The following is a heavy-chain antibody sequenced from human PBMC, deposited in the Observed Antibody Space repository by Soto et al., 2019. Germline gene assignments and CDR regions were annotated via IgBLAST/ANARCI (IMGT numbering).Heavy chain of an antibody. CDR1: GYTFTSYG. Sequence: GASVKVSCKASGYTFTSYGIIWVRQAPGQGLEWMGWISAYNGNTNYAQKLQGRVTMTTDTSTSTAYMELRSLRSDDTAVYYCARVPYYDILTRYPDYWGQGTLVTVSS. J-gene: IGHJ4*02. CDR3: ARVPYYDILTRYPDY. CDR2: ISAYNGNT. V-gene: IGHV1-18*01. D-gene: IGHD3-9*01.